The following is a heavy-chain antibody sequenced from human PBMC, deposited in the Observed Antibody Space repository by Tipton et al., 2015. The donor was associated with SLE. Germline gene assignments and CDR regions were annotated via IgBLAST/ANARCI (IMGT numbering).Heavy chain of an antibody. CDR1: GFTFNSYD. Sequence: SLRLSCAASGFTFNSYDMHWVRQVIGKGLEWVSVIGTSGDTFYADSVKGRFTVSRENAKDSLFLQMNSLRVGDTAVYYCARFCGGGGDCPLYGMDVWGQGTTVTVSS. J-gene: IGHJ6*02. V-gene: IGHV3-13*01. CDR2: IGTSGDT. D-gene: IGHD2-21*01. CDR3: ARFCGGGGDCPLYGMDV.